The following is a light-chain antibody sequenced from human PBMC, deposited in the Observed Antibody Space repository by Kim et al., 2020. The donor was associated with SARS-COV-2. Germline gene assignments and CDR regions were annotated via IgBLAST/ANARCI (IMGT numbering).Light chain of an antibody. CDR1: QSISNW. J-gene: IGKJ2*01. Sequence: DIQMTQSPSTLSASVGDRVTITCRASQSISNWLAWYQQKPGRAPRLLIYLASSLESGVPSRFSGNGSGTEFTLTITSLQPDDFATYYCQHYSRFPYTFGQGTKLEI. CDR2: LAS. CDR3: QHYSRFPYT. V-gene: IGKV1-5*03.